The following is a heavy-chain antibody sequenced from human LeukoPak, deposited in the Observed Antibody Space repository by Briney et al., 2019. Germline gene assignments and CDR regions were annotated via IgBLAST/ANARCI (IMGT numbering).Heavy chain of an antibody. D-gene: IGHD6-13*01. V-gene: IGHV4-61*05. Sequence: KSSETLSLTCTVSGGSISSSSYYWGWIRQPPGKGLEWIGYIYYSGSTNYNPSLKSRVTISVDTSKNQFSLKLSSVTAADTAVYYCARHFSAAGTGYFDYWGQGTLVTVSS. J-gene: IGHJ4*02. CDR1: GGSISSSSYY. CDR2: IYYSGST. CDR3: ARHFSAAGTGYFDY.